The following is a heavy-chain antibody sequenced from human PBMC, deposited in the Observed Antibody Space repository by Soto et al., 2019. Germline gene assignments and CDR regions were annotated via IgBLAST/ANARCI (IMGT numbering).Heavy chain of an antibody. D-gene: IGHD6-13*01. J-gene: IGHJ5*02. CDR3: ASAYSSSPNWFDP. CDR1: GGSISSGGYY. V-gene: IGHV4-31*02. Sequence: SETLSLTCTVSGGSISSGGYYWSWIRQHLGKGLEWIGYIYYSGSTYYNPSLKSRVTISVDTSKNQFSLKLSSVTAADTAVYYCASAYSSSPNWFDPWGQGTLVTVSS. CDR2: IYYSGST.